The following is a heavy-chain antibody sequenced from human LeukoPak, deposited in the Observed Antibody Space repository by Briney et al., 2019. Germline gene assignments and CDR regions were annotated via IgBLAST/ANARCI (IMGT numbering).Heavy chain of an antibody. Sequence: GGSLRLSCAASGFTFSSYGMHWVRQAPGKGLEWVAVIWYDGSNKYYADSVKGRFTISRDNSKNTLYLQMNSLRAEDTAVYYCASGSRREASHRRQLVLYYWGQGTLVTVSS. CDR3: ASGSRREASHRRQLVLYY. V-gene: IGHV3-33*01. CDR1: GFTFSSYG. D-gene: IGHD6-13*01. J-gene: IGHJ4*02. CDR2: IWYDGSNK.